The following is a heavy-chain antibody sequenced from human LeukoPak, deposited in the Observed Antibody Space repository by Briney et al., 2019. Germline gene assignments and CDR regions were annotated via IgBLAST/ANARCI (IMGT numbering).Heavy chain of an antibody. CDR1: GFTFSSYG. V-gene: IGHV3-30*02. CDR3: AKPSLGGGYDTLNWFDP. Sequence: GGSLRLSCAASGFTFSSYGMHWVRQAPGKGLEWVAFIWFDGSNKYYGDSVTGRFTISRDNSKNTLYLHMNRLRPEDTAVYYCAKPSLGGGYDTLNWFDPWGQGTLVTVSS. D-gene: IGHD3-22*01. J-gene: IGHJ5*02. CDR2: IWFDGSNK.